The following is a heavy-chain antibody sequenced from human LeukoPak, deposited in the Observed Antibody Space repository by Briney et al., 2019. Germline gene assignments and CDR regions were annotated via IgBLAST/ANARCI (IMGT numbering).Heavy chain of an antibody. CDR3: ARGRGNYGDSPQGY. Sequence: SETLSLTCTVSGGSLSSYYWTWIRQPPGKGLEWIGEINHSGSTNYNPSLKSRVTISVDTSKNQFSLKLSSVTAADTAVYYCARGRGNYGDSPQGYWGQGTLVTVSS. V-gene: IGHV4-34*01. CDR2: INHSGST. CDR1: GGSLSSYY. J-gene: IGHJ4*02. D-gene: IGHD4-17*01.